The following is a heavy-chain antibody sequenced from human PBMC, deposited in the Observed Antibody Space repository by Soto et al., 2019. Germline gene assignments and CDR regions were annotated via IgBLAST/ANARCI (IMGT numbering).Heavy chain of an antibody. CDR3: ARGHYCSGGSCYLGY. D-gene: IGHD2-15*01. J-gene: IGHJ4*02. CDR1: GDTITSYG. CDR2: ISAYNGNT. Sequence: GASVKASCKASGDTITSYGISWVRQAPEQGLEWMGWISAYNGNTNYAQKLQGRVTMTTDTSTSTAYMELRSLRSDDTAVYYCARGHYCSGGSCYLGYWGQGTLVTVSS. V-gene: IGHV1-18*01.